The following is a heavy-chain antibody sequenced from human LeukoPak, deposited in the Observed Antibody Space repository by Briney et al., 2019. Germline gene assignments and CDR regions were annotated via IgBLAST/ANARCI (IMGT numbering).Heavy chain of an antibody. D-gene: IGHD3-16*01. Sequence: SQTLSLTCAISGDIVSSDSTAWNWIRQAPSRGLEWLGRTYYRSRLYNEYAVSVKSRITINPDTSKNQFSLQLNSVTPEDTAVYYCARGNYGFDYWGQGTLVTVSS. J-gene: IGHJ4*02. V-gene: IGHV6-1*01. CDR1: GDIVSSDSTA. CDR3: ARGNYGFDY. CDR2: TYYRSRLYN.